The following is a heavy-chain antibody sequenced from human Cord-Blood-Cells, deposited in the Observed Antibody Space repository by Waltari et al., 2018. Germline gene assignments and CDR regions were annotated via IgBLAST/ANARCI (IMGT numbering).Heavy chain of an antibody. J-gene: IGHJ4*02. V-gene: IGHV4-39*01. D-gene: IGHD3-16*01. CDR1: AGSISRSRHY. Sequence: QLQLQVSGPGLVEPSETLYLTCTVAAGSISRSRHYWGWISQPPGKGLEWIGSIYYSGSTYYNPALKSRVTISLDTSKNQFSLKLSSVTAADTAVYYCASSIQGGTDYWGQGTLVTVSS. CDR2: IYYSGST. CDR3: ASSIQGGTDY.